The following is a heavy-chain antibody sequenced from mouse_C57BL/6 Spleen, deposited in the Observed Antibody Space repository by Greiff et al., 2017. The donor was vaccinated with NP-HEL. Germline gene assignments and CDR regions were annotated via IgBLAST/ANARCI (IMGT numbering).Heavy chain of an antibody. D-gene: IGHD1-1*01. CDR2: IYPSDSET. V-gene: IGHV1-61*01. J-gene: IGHJ2*01. CDR3: ARSGYYYGSPY. Sequence: QVQLKQPGAELVRPGSSVKLSCKASGYTFTSYWMDWVKQRPGQGLEWIGNIYPSDSETHYNQKFKDKATLTVDKSSSTAYMQLSSLTSEDSAVYYCARSGYYYGSPYWGQGTTLTVSS. CDR1: GYTFTSYW.